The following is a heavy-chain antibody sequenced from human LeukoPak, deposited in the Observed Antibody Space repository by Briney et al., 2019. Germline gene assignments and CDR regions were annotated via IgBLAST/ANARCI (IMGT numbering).Heavy chain of an antibody. D-gene: IGHD1-1*01. CDR1: GYSISSGYY. J-gene: IGHJ5*02. V-gene: IGHV4-38-2*02. CDR3: ARGLTGTTDWFDP. CDR2: IYHSGST. Sequence: SETLSLTCTVSGYSISSGYYWGWIRQPPGKGLEWIGSIYHSGSTYYNPSLKSRVTISVDTSKNQFSLKLSSVTAADTAVYYCARGLTGTTDWFDPWGQGTLVTVSS.